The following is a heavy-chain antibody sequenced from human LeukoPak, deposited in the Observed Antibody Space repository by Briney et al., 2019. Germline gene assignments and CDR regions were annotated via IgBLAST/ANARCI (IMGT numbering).Heavy chain of an antibody. CDR1: GFTFRTSW. CDR3: ARGRGDY. Sequence: PGGSPRLSCAASGFTFRTSWLNWVRQAPGKGLEWVAQIKQDGSEIYYMDSVKGRFTISRDDAKNSVLLQMNSLTAEDTAIYYCARGRGDYWGQGTLVTVSS. V-gene: IGHV3-7*04. J-gene: IGHJ4*02. CDR2: IKQDGSEI. D-gene: IGHD3-10*01.